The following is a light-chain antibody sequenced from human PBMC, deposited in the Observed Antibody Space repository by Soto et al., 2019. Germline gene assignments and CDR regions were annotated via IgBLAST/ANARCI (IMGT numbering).Light chain of an antibody. CDR1: SSDVGGYTY. V-gene: IGLV2-14*03. CDR2: DVS. J-gene: IGLJ1*01. Sequence: QSVLTQPASVSGSPGQSITISCTGTSSDVGGYTYVSWYQQHPGKAPKLMIYDVSNRPSGVSNRFSGSKSGNTASLTISGLQAEDEADYYCSSYASSSTYVFGTGTKLNVL. CDR3: SSYASSSTYV.